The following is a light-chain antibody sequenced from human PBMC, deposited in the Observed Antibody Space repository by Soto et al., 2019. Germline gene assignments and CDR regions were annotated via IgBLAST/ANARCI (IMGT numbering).Light chain of an antibody. J-gene: IGLJ1*01. V-gene: IGLV2-8*01. CDR1: SSDVGGYKY. Sequence: QSALTQPPSASGSPGQSVTISCTGTSSDVGGYKYVSWYQQHPGKAPKLMIFEVNKRPSGVPDRFSGSKSGNTASLTVSGLQXEDXADYYCSSYAGINNLGVFGTGTKVTV. CDR2: EVN. CDR3: SSYAGINNLGV.